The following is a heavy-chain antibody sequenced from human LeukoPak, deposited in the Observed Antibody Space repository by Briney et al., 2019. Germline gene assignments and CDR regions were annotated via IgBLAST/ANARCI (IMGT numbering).Heavy chain of an antibody. J-gene: IGHJ4*02. CDR1: GFTFISYS. D-gene: IGHD4-23*01. V-gene: IGHV3-48*04. CDR2: ISSSDSTI. Sequence: PGGSLRLSCAASGFTFISYSMNWVRQAPGKGLEWVSYISSSDSTIYYADSVKGRFTISRDNAKNSLYLQMNSLRAEDTAVYYCARDYGGSSPFDYWGQGTLVTVSS. CDR3: ARDYGGSSPFDY.